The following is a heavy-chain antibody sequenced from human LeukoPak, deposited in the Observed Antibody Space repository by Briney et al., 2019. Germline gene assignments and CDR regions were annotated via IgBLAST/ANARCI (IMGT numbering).Heavy chain of an antibody. V-gene: IGHV3-30*02. CDR2: IRYDGSNK. CDR3: AKEKYSSGWYSSYYFDY. J-gene: IGHJ4*02. Sequence: GGSLRLSCAASGFTFSSSGMHWVRQAPGKGLEWVAFIRYDGSNKYYADSVKGRFIISRDNSKNTLYLQMNSLRAEDTAVYYCAKEKYSSGWYSSYYFDYWGQGTLVTVSS. D-gene: IGHD6-19*01. CDR1: GFTFSSSG.